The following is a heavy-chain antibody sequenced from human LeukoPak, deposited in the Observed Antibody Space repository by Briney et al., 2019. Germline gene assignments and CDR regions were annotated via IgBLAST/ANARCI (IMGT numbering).Heavy chain of an antibody. J-gene: IGHJ4*02. V-gene: IGHV1-18*01. D-gene: IGHD6-13*01. CDR2: ISAYNGNT. CDR1: GYTFTSYG. CDR3: AILYSSSWYTTMDY. Sequence: PAASVKVSCKASGYTFTSYGISWVRQAPGQGLEWMGWISAYNGNTNYAQKLQGRVTMTTDTSTSTAYMELRSLRSDDTAVYYCAILYSSSWYTTMDYWGQGTLVTVSS.